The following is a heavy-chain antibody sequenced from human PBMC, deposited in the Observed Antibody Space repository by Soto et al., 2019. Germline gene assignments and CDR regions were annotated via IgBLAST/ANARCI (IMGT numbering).Heavy chain of an antibody. V-gene: IGHV4-30-2*01. CDR1: GGSIGSGGYA. CDR2: IYHSGST. D-gene: IGHD2-15*01. Sequence: TLSLTWAVSGGSIGSGGYAWSWIRQPPGKGLEWIGYIYHSGSTYYNPSLKSRVTISVDRSKNQFSLKLSSVTAADTAVCYCARVVVVAALNYFDYWGQGTLVTSPQ. CDR3: ARVVVVAALNYFDY. J-gene: IGHJ4*02.